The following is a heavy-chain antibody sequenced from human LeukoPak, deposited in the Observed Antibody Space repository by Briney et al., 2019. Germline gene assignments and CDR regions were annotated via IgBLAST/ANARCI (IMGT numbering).Heavy chain of an antibody. Sequence: SETLTLTCTVSGGSISSYYWSWIRQPPGKGLEWIGYIYYSGSTNYNPSLKSRVTISVDTSKNQFSLKLSSVTAADTAVYYCASNKDSSSWYYFDYWGQGTLVTVSS. D-gene: IGHD6-13*01. V-gene: IGHV4-59*01. J-gene: IGHJ4*02. CDR2: IYYSGST. CDR3: ASNKDSSSWYYFDY. CDR1: GGSISSYY.